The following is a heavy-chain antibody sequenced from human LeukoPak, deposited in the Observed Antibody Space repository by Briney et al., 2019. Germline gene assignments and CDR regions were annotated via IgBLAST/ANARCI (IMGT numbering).Heavy chain of an antibody. CDR1: GYSISSGYY. V-gene: IGHV4-38-2*02. Sequence: SETLSLTCTVSGYSISSGYYWVWIRQTPGKGLEWIGSIYRSGSTNYNPSLKNRVTIAVDTSKKQVSLKVTAMTAADTAVYYCARVNSDCSNEICNVGYYYYMDVWGKGTTVTVSS. J-gene: IGHJ6*03. D-gene: IGHD2-8*01. CDR3: ARVNSDCSNEICNVGYYYYMDV. CDR2: IYRSGST.